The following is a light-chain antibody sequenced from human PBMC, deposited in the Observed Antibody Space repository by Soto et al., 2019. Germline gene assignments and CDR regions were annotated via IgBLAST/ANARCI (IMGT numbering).Light chain of an antibody. CDR3: EQYGSTPLT. V-gene: IGKV3-20*01. J-gene: IGKJ4*01. Sequence: EIVLTQSPGTLSLSPGERATLSCRASQSVANNYLAWYQQKPGQAPRFLMYDASSRATGIPDRFSGSGSGTDSTLTISRLEPEDFAVYYCEQYGSTPLTFGGGTKVEIK. CDR1: QSVANNY. CDR2: DAS.